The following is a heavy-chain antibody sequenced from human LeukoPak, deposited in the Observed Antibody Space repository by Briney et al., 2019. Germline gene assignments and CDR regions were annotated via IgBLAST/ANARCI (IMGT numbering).Heavy chain of an antibody. CDR2: IVVGSGNT. D-gene: IGHD2-15*01. J-gene: IGHJ6*02. CDR3: AADLPGDCSGGSCYKSNYYYGMDV. Sequence: SVKVSCKASGFTFTSSAVQWVRQARGQRLEWIGWIVVGSGNTNYAQKFQERVTITRDMSTSTAYMELSSLRSEDTAVCYCAADLPGDCSGGSCYKSNYYYGMDVWGQGTTVTVSS. V-gene: IGHV1-58*01. CDR1: GFTFTSSA.